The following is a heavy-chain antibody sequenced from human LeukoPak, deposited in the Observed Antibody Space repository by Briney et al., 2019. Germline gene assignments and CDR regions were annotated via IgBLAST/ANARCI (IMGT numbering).Heavy chain of an antibody. CDR1: GGTFSSYA. CDR3: ACSIMVRGVNLFDY. CDR2: IIPILGIA. D-gene: IGHD3-10*01. J-gene: IGHJ4*02. Sequence: SVKVSCKASGGTFSSYAISWVRQAPGQGLEWMGRIIPILGIANYAQKFQGRVTITADKSTSTAYMELSSLRSEDTAVYYCACSIMVRGVNLFDYWGQGTLVTVSS. V-gene: IGHV1-69*04.